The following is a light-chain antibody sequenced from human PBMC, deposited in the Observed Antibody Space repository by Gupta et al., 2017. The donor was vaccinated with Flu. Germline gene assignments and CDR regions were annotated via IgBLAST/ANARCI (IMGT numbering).Light chain of an antibody. Sequence: GQTVTITCQGDSLRGYFASWYQQRPGQAPRLVIYGENSRPSGIPDRFSGSTSGSTASLTITGAQAEDEADYYCNSRDNNVAYWVFGPGTKLTVL. CDR2: GEN. J-gene: IGLJ3*02. CDR3: NSRDNNVAYWV. CDR1: SLRGYF. V-gene: IGLV3-19*01.